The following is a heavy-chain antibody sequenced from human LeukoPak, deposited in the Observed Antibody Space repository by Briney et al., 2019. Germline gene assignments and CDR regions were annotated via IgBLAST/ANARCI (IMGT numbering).Heavy chain of an antibody. D-gene: IGHD1-7*01. J-gene: IGHJ4*02. CDR2: ITTAGTTT. CDR3: ARETGTFDH. V-gene: IGHV3-48*01. Sequence: PGGSLRLSCAASGFTFGDYAMNWVRQAPGKGLEWVSYITTAGTTTYYADSVKGRFTISRDNAKNSLYLQVNSLRAEDTAVYYCARETGTFDHWGQGTLVIVSS. CDR1: GFTFGDYA.